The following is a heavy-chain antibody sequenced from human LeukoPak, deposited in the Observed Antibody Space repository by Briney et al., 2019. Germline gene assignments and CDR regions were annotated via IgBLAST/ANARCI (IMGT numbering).Heavy chain of an antibody. J-gene: IGHJ6*03. CDR3: ARVPGATRRGNYMDV. CDR1: GFTFSSYA. CDR2: ISSNGGST. Sequence: GGSLRLSCAASGFTFSSYAMHWVRQAPGKGLEYASAISSNGGSTYYANSVKGRFTISRDNSKNTLYLQMGSLRAEDMAVYYCARVPGATRRGNYMDVWGKGTTVTVSS. D-gene: IGHD1-26*01. V-gene: IGHV3-64*01.